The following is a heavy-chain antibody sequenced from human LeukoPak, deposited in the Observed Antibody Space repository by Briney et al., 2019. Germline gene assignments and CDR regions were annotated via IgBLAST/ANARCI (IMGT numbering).Heavy chain of an antibody. Sequence: SETLSLTCAVSGYSISSGYYWGWIRQPPGKGLEWIGSIYHSGSTYYNPSLKSRVTISVDTSKNQFSLKLSSVTAADTAVYYCARVPHGYYCSGGSCPNGHYYYYCYMDVWGKGTTVTVSS. CDR2: IYHSGST. V-gene: IGHV4-38-2*01. CDR1: GYSISSGYY. D-gene: IGHD2-15*01. J-gene: IGHJ6*03. CDR3: ARVPHGYYCSGGSCPNGHYYYYCYMDV.